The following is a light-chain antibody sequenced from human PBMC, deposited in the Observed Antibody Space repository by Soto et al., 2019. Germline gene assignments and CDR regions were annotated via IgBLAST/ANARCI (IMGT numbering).Light chain of an antibody. J-gene: IGKJ4*01. V-gene: IGKV4-1*01. CDR1: QSVFYNFNSKNY. CDR2: WAS. CDR3: QQYYISPPT. Sequence: DIVMTQSPDSLAVSLGEMATINFKSSQSVFYNFNSKNYLSWYQQKPGQPPKLLVHWASIRESGVPERFSGSGSATEFTVTIISLQADDVSDYYCQQYYISPPTFGGGTKLEIK.